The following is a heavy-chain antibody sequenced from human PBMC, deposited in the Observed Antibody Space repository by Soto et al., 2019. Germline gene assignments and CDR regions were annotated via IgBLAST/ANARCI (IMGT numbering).Heavy chain of an antibody. CDR1: GFTFSSYT. CDR3: AREVGGYCSTTSCYAFGWFDP. V-gene: IGHV3-48*01. Sequence: EVQLVESGGGLVQPGGSLRLSCAASGFTFSSYTMNWVRQAPGKGLEWVSYISGSSNTIYYADSVKGRFTISRDNAXNXLXLXXNSLRAEDTAVYYCAREVGGYCSTTSCYAFGWFDPWGQGDLVTVSS. CDR2: ISGSSNTI. D-gene: IGHD2-2*01. J-gene: IGHJ5*02.